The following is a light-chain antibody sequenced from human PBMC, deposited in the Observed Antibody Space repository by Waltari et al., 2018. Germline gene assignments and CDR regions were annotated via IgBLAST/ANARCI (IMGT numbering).Light chain of an antibody. CDR1: QNVRTS. V-gene: IGKV6-21*01. CDR2: YAS. CDR3: HQSTDSPYT. J-gene: IGKJ2*01. Sequence: ETVLTQSPEFLSVTPKEKVTITCRASQNVRTSLHWYQHKPNQSPKLLVQYASQSVSGVPPRFSGSGSGTDFTLTINGLEAEDFATYYCHQSTDSPYTFGPGTKLE.